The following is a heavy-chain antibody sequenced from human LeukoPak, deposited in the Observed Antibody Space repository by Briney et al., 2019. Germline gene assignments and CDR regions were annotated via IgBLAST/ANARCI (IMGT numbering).Heavy chain of an antibody. CDR2: IFQSGSS. V-gene: IGHV4-38-2*02. D-gene: IGHD3-10*01. CDR3: ARANYYYGSGSHSFDY. J-gene: IGHJ4*02. CDR1: GYSISSGYY. Sequence: SETLSLTCTVSGYSISSGYYWGWIRQPPGKGLEWIGTIFQSGSSYYNPSLKSRVTILVDTSKNQFSLKLSSVTAADTAVYYCARANYYYGSGSHSFDYWGQGTLVTVSS.